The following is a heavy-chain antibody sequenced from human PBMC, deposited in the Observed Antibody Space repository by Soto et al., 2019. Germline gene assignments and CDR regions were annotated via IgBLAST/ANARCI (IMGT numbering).Heavy chain of an antibody. J-gene: IGHJ4*02. Sequence: SETLSLTCTVSGGSISSGDRYWSWIRQPPGKGLEWIGYVYYSGTTYSNPSLKSRITISVDTSKNQFSLRLSSVTAADTAVYYCATYYDSSGPTFDFWGQGTLVTVSS. D-gene: IGHD3-22*01. V-gene: IGHV4-30-4*01. CDR3: ATYYDSSGPTFDF. CDR2: VYYSGTT. CDR1: GGSISSGDRY.